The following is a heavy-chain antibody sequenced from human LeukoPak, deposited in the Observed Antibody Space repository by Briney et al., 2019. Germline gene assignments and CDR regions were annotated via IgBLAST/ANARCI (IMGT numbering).Heavy chain of an antibody. J-gene: IGHJ6*03. CDR3: ARASVVPATTDYYYYMDV. CDR2: IYTSGST. Sequence: PSETLSLTCTVSGGSISSYYWSWIRQPAGKGLEWTGRIYTSGSTNYNPSLKSRVTMSVDTSKNQFSLKLSSVTAADTAVYYCARASVVPATTDYYYYMDVWGKGTTVTVSS. CDR1: GGSISSYY. V-gene: IGHV4-4*07. D-gene: IGHD2-2*01.